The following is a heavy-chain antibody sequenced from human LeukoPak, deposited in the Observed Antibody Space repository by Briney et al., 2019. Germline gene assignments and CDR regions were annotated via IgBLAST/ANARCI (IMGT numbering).Heavy chain of an antibody. Sequence: GGSLRLSCAASGFMFSSYAMSWVRQAPGKGLEWVSAISGSGGSTYYADSVKGRFTISRDNSKNTLYLQMNSLRAEDTAVYYCATSSRASSGYSSLWGQGTLVTVSS. CDR1: GFMFSSYA. CDR2: ISGSGGST. V-gene: IGHV3-23*01. J-gene: IGHJ4*02. CDR3: ATSSRASSGYSSL. D-gene: IGHD3-22*01.